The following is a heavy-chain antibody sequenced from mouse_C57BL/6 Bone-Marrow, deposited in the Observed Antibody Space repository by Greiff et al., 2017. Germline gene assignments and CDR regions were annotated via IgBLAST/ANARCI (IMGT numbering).Heavy chain of an antibody. J-gene: IGHJ2*01. CDR3: ARGGGSSFDY. CDR2: ISYDGSN. CDR1: GYSITSGYY. Sequence: EVQLQESGPGLVKPSPSLSLTCSVTGYSITSGYYWNWIRQFPGNKLEWMGYISYDGSNNYNPSLKNRISITRETSKNQFFLKLNSVTTEDTATYYGARGGGSSFDYWGQGTTLTVSS. V-gene: IGHV3-6*01. D-gene: IGHD1-1*02.